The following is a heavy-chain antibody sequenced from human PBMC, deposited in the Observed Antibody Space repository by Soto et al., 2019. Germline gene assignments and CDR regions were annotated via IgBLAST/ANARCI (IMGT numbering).Heavy chain of an antibody. CDR1: GGSFSGYY. CDR3: ARGPPFH. J-gene: IGHJ4*02. Sequence: SETLSLTCAVYGGSFSGYYWSWIRQPPGKGLEWIGEINHSGSTNYNPSLKSRVTISVDTSKNQFSLKLSSVTAADTAVYYCARGPPFHWGQGTLVTVSS. CDR2: INHSGST. V-gene: IGHV4-34*01. D-gene: IGHD3-16*01.